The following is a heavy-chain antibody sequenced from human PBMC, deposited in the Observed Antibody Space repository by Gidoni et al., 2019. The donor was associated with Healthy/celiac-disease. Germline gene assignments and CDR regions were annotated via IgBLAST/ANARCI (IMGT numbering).Heavy chain of an antibody. Sequence: QVQLQQWGAGLLKPSETLSLTCAVYGGSFSGYYWSWIRQPPGKGLEWIGEINHSGSTNYNPSLKSRVTISVDTSKNQFSLKLSSVTAADTAVYYCAKSRNGPFDYWGQGTLVTVSS. J-gene: IGHJ4*02. CDR2: INHSGST. CDR3: AKSRNGPFDY. D-gene: IGHD2-8*01. V-gene: IGHV4-34*01. CDR1: GGSFSGYY.